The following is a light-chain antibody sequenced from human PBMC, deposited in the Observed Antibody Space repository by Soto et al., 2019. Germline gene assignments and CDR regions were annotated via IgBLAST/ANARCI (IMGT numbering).Light chain of an antibody. CDR3: QQYNSYPYN. J-gene: IGKJ2*01. V-gene: IGKV1-5*01. Sequence: DIQMTQSPSTLSASVGDRVTITCRASQSISSWLAWYQQKPGKAPKFLIHDASSLESGVPSRFSGSGSGTEFTLTISSLQPDDFATYHCQQYNSYPYNFGQGTKLEIK. CDR1: QSISSW. CDR2: DAS.